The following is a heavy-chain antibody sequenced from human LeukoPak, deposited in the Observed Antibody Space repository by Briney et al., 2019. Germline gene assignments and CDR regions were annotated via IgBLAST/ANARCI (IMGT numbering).Heavy chain of an antibody. J-gene: IGHJ5*02. CDR1: GYSISSGYY. CDR2: IYHSGST. V-gene: IGHV4-38-2*01. CDR3: ASPPQYCSSTSCYDNWFDP. Sequence: SETLSFTCAVSGYSISSGYYWGWIRQPPGKGLEWIGSIYHSGSTYYNPSLKSRVTISVDTSKNQFSLKLSSVTAADTAVYYCASPPQYCSSTSCYDNWFDPWGQGTLVTVSS. D-gene: IGHD2-2*01.